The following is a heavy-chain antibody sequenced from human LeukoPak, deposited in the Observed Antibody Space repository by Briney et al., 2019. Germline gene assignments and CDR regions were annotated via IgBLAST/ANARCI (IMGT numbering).Heavy chain of an antibody. Sequence: GASVKVSCKASGGTFSSYAISWVRQAPGQGLEWMGRIIPIFGIANYAQKFQGRVTITADKSTSTAYMELSSLRSEDAAVYYCAREPDTAMAYGMDVWGQETTVTVSS. J-gene: IGHJ6*02. D-gene: IGHD5-18*01. V-gene: IGHV1-69*04. CDR2: IIPIFGIA. CDR1: GGTFSSYA. CDR3: AREPDTAMAYGMDV.